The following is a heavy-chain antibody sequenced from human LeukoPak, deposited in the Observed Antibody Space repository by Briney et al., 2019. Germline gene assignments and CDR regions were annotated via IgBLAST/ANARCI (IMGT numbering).Heavy chain of an antibody. J-gene: IGHJ4*02. CDR1: GFTVSSNY. V-gene: IGHV3-53*01. Sequence: GGSLRLSCAASGFTVSSNYMSWVRQAPGKGLEWVSVIYSGGSTYYADSVKGRFTISRDNSKNTLYLQMNSLRAEDTAVYYCAKEMWSSYGYLFDYWGQGTLVTVSS. CDR3: AKEMWSSYGYLFDY. CDR2: IYSGGST. D-gene: IGHD5-18*01.